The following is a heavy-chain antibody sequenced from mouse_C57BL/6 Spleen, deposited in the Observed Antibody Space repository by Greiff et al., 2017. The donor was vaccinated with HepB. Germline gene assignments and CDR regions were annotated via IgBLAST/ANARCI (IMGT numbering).Heavy chain of an antibody. CDR3: ARSLYAMDY. Sequence: QVQLQQSGAELAKPGASVKLSCKASGYTFTSYWMHWVKQRPGQGLEWIGYINPSSGYTKYNQKFKDKATLTAVKSSSTAYMQLSSLTYEDSAVYYCARSLYAMDYWGQGTSVTVSS. V-gene: IGHV1-7*01. CDR2: INPSSGYT. CDR1: GYTFTSYW. J-gene: IGHJ4*01.